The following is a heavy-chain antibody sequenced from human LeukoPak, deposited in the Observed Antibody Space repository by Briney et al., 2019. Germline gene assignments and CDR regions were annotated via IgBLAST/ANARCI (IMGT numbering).Heavy chain of an antibody. CDR1: GGSFTDYY. Sequence: PSETLSLTCAVSGGSFTDYYWTWIRQTPGKGLEWIGEVIHSGRTNYNPSLESRVTISVDTSKNQFSLKLNSVTAADTAVYYCARGILVVVYATFDYWGQGTLVTVSS. J-gene: IGHJ4*02. D-gene: IGHD2-8*02. V-gene: IGHV4-34*12. CDR2: VIHSGRT. CDR3: ARGILVVVYATFDY.